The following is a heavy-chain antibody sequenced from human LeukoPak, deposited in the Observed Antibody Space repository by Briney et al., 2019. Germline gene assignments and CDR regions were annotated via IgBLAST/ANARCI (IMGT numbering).Heavy chain of an antibody. Sequence: SETLSLTCAVSGGSISSSNWWSWVRQPPGKGLEWIGYIYYSGSTNYNPSLKSRVTISVDTSKNQFSLKLSSVTAADTAVYYCARDLGVGTAMVWGQGTLVTVSS. D-gene: IGHD5-18*01. J-gene: IGHJ4*02. CDR2: IYYSGST. CDR1: GGSISSSNW. V-gene: IGHV4-4*02. CDR3: ARDLGVGTAMV.